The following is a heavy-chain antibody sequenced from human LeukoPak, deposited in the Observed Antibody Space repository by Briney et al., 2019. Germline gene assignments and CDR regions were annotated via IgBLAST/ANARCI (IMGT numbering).Heavy chain of an antibody. CDR3: AKGSYYDNSGYYYFDY. CDR2: ISGSGGST. Sequence: GGSLRLSCAASGFTFSSYAMSCVRQAPGKGLEWVSGISGSGGSTYYADSVKGRFTISRDNSKNTLFLQMNSLRAEDTALYYCAKGSYYDNSGYYYFDYWGQGTLVTVSS. V-gene: IGHV3-23*01. D-gene: IGHD3-22*01. J-gene: IGHJ4*02. CDR1: GFTFSSYA.